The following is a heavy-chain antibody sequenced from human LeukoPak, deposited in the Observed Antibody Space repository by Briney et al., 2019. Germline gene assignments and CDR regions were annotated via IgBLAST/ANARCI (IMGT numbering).Heavy chain of an antibody. CDR1: GFTFSSYS. Sequence: GGSLRLSCAASGFTFSSYSMNWVRQAPGKGLDWVSSISSSSSYIYYADSVKGRFTITRDNAKNSLYLQLNSLRAEDTAVYYCARTLAGYSYGSHYWGQGTLVTFSS. CDR2: ISSSSSYI. J-gene: IGHJ4*02. D-gene: IGHD5-18*01. V-gene: IGHV3-21*01. CDR3: ARTLAGYSYGSHY.